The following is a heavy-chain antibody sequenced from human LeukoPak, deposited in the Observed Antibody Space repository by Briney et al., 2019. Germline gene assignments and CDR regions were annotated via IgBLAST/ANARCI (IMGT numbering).Heavy chain of an antibody. CDR2: IIPIFGTA. J-gene: IGHJ6*03. V-gene: IGHV1-69*05. D-gene: IGHD3-3*01. Sequence: GASVKVSCKASGGTFSSYAISWVRQAPGQGLEWMGGIIPIFGTANYAQKFQGRVTITTDESTSTAYMELSSLGSEDTAVYYCVREARTITIFGVTNEYYMDVWGKGTTVTVSS. CDR3: VREARTITIFGVTNEYYMDV. CDR1: GGTFSSYA.